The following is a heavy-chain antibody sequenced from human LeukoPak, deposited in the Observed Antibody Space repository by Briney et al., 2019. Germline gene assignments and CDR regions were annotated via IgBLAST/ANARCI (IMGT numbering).Heavy chain of an antibody. Sequence: GGSLRLSCAASGFTFSSYAMHWVRQAPGKGLEWVAVISYDGSNKYYADSVKGRFTISRDNSKNTLYLQMNSLRAEDTAVYYCARDRDIVVVVAATLDYWGQGTLVTVSS. J-gene: IGHJ4*02. CDR1: GFTFSSYA. CDR2: ISYDGSNK. D-gene: IGHD2-15*01. V-gene: IGHV3-30-3*01. CDR3: ARDRDIVVVVAATLDY.